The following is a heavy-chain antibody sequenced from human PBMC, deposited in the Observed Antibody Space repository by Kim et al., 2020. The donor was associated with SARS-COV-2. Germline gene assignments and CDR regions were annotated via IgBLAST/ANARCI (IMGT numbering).Heavy chain of an antibody. V-gene: IGHV4-61*01. D-gene: IGHD3-10*01. CDR1: GGSVSSGSYY. Sequence: SETLSLTCTVSGGSVSSGSYYWSWIRQPPGKGLEWIGYIYYSGSTNYNPSLKSRVTISVDTSKNQFSLKLSSVTAADTAVYYCARGSRGSGPWYYGMDVWGQGTTVTVSS. CDR3: ARGSRGSGPWYYGMDV. J-gene: IGHJ6*02. CDR2: IYYSGST.